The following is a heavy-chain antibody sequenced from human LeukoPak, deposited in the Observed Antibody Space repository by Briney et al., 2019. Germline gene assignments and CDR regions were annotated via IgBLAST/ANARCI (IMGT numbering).Heavy chain of an antibody. Sequence: GGSLRLSCAASGFTFSNAWMSWVRQAPGKGLEWVGRIKSKTDGGTTDYAAPVKGRFTISRDDSKNTLYLQMNSLRVEDTAVYYCAKDQPPYYYDSGSYSDLDYWGQGTLVTVSS. D-gene: IGHD3-10*01. CDR3: AKDQPPYYYDSGSYSDLDY. CDR2: IKSKTDGGTT. CDR1: GFTFSNAW. V-gene: IGHV3-15*01. J-gene: IGHJ4*02.